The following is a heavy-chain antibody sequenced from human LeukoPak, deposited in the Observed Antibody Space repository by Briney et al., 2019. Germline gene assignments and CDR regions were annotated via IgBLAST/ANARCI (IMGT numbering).Heavy chain of an antibody. CDR2: ISYDGSNK. V-gene: IGHV3-30*18. CDR3: AKDSLTMVRGVRVQAYYYYGMDV. Sequence: PGGSLRLSCAASGFTFSSYGMHWVRQAPGKGLEWVAVISYDGSNKYYADSVKGRFTISRDNSKNTLYLQMNSLRAEDTAVYYCAKDSLTMVRGVRVQAYYYYGMDVWGQGTTVTVSS. D-gene: IGHD3-10*01. CDR1: GFTFSSYG. J-gene: IGHJ6*02.